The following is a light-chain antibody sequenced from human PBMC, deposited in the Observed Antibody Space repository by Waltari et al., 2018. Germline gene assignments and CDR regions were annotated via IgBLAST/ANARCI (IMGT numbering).Light chain of an antibody. Sequence: EIVLTQSPGTLSLSPGERATLSCWTSQSVGRTLAWYQQKPGQPPRLLIYGASIRATGIPDRFSGSESGTDFSLTISRLEPEDFAVYYCQHYVRLPVTFGQGTKVEIK. V-gene: IGKV3-20*01. J-gene: IGKJ1*01. CDR2: GAS. CDR1: QSVGRT. CDR3: QHYVRLPVT.